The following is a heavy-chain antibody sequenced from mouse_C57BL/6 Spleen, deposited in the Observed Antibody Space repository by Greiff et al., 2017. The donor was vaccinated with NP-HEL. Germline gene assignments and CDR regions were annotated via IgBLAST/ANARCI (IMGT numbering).Heavy chain of an antibody. CDR1: GFSFNTYA. D-gene: IGHD3-2*02. J-gene: IGHJ3*01. V-gene: IGHV10-1*01. CDR2: IRSKSNNYAT. Sequence: EVQLVESGGGLVQPKGSLKLSCAASGFSFNTYAMNWVRQAPGKGLEWVARIRSKSNNYATYYADSVKDRFTISRDDSESMLYLQMNNLKTEDTAMYYCVRQKTAQATWFAYWGQGTLVTVSA. CDR3: VRQKTAQATWFAY.